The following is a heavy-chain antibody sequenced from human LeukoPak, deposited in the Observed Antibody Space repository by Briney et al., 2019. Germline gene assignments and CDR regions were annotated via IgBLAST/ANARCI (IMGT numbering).Heavy chain of an antibody. D-gene: IGHD3-22*01. J-gene: IGHJ4*02. CDR3: AKVSMIKLYYFDY. Sequence: GGSLRLFCAASGSTFSIYAMSWVRQAPGKGLEWLSAISGSGGSTYYADSVKGRFTISRDNSKNTLYLQMNSLRAEDTAVYYCAKVSMIKLYYFDYWGQGTLVTVSS. CDR1: GSTFSIYA. CDR2: ISGSGGST. V-gene: IGHV3-23*01.